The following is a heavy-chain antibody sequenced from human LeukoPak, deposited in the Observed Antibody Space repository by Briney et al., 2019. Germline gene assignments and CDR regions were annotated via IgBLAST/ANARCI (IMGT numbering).Heavy chain of an antibody. J-gene: IGHJ4*02. CDR1: GFTFSSYS. CDR2: ISSSSSYI. CDR3: ARAGGWSKPFDY. Sequence: GGSLRLSCAASGFTFSSYSMNWVRQAPGKGLEWVSSISSSSSYIYYADSVKGRFTISRDNAKNSLYLQMNSLRAEDTAVYYCARAGGWSKPFDYWGQGTLVTVSS. D-gene: IGHD6-19*01. V-gene: IGHV3-21*01.